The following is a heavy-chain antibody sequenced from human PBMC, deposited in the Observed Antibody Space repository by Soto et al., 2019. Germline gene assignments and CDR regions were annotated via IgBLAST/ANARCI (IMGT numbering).Heavy chain of an antibody. D-gene: IGHD3-16*01. V-gene: IGHV1-18*01. CDR2: ISAYNGNT. CDR3: ARVDLTLYGMDV. Sequence: QVQLVQSGAEVKKPGASVKVSCKASGYTFTSYGISWVRQAPGQGVEWMGWISAYNGNTNYAHKLQGRVTMTTDTSPSTAYREVRSLRSDDTAVYCCARVDLTLYGMDVWGQGTTVTVSS. J-gene: IGHJ6*02. CDR1: GYTFTSYG.